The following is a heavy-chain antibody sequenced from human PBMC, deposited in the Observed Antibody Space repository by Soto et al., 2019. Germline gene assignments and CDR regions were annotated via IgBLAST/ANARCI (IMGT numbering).Heavy chain of an antibody. V-gene: IGHV4-59*08. Sequence: HPGGGLEWIGYIHYTGSTNYNPALKSRATRSVDTSKTQFSLRLTSVTAADTAVYYCARLPCSSGSTVWLDRWGQGPLVRVSS. CDR2: IHYTGST. J-gene: IGHJ5*02. CDR3: ARLPCSSGSTVWLDR. D-gene: IGHD6-19*01.